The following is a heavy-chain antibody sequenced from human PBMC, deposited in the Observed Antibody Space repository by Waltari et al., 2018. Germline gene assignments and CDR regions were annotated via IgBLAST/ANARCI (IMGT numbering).Heavy chain of an antibody. Sequence: QVQLVESGGGVVQPGTSLRLSCAASGFSFTSYGMHWVRQAPGKGLEWVAVIWYDGSKQYYADSVEGRLPISRDISKGTLYLQMNSLGPQDTAVYYCARQGYSGSSLTYDYWGQGTQVTVSS. D-gene: IGHD6-13*01. CDR2: IWYDGSKQ. CDR3: ARQGYSGSSLTYDY. V-gene: IGHV3-33*01. CDR1: GFSFTSYG. J-gene: IGHJ4*02.